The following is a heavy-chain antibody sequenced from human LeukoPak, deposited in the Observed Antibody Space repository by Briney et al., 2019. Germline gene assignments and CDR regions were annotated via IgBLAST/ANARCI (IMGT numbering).Heavy chain of an antibody. V-gene: IGHV3-9*01. CDR1: GFTFDDYA. CDR2: ISWNSGSI. J-gene: IGHJ4*02. CDR3: AKTNELGYCSSTSCYIDY. D-gene: IGHD2-2*01. Sequence: GGSLRLSCAASGFTFDDYAMHWVRQAPGKGLEWVSGISWNSGSIGYADSVKGRFTISRDNAKNSLYLQMNNLRAEDTALYYCAKTNELGYCSSTSCYIDYWGQGTLVTVSS.